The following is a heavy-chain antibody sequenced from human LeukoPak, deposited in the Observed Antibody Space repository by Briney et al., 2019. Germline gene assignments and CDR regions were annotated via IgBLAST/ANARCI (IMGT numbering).Heavy chain of an antibody. V-gene: IGHV4-39*01. Sequence: SETLSLTCTVSGGSIRSSYYYWGWLRQPPGTGLEWIGSIYDSGSTYYNPSLKSRVTISVDTSKNQFSLKLNSVTAADTAVYYCVRHDGRGGATMGAWDCWGQGSLVTVSS. D-gene: IGHD4/OR15-4a*01. CDR1: GGSIRSSYYY. CDR2: IYDSGST. CDR3: VRHDGRGGATMGAWDC. J-gene: IGHJ4*02.